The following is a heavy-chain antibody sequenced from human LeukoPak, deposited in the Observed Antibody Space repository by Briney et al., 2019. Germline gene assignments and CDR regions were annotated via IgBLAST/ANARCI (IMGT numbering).Heavy chain of an antibody. CDR3: TTVTDIVVVPAALRYYYYYMDV. Sequence: PGGSLRLSCAASGFTVRSYYMAWVRQAPGKGLEWVSVIYSGGDTYYADSVKGRFTISRDNSKNTLYLQMNSLKTEDTAVYYCTTVTDIVVVPAALRYYYYYMDVWGKGTTVTVSS. V-gene: IGHV3-66*01. CDR2: IYSGGDT. CDR1: GFTVRSYY. J-gene: IGHJ6*03. D-gene: IGHD2-2*01.